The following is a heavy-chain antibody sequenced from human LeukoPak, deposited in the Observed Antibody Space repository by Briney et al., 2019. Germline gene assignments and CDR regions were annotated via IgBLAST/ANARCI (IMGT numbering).Heavy chain of an antibody. V-gene: IGHV4-39*07. CDR3: ARVQYYYDSSGSSYYFDY. J-gene: IGHJ4*02. Sequence: SETLSLTCTVSGGSISSSSYYWGWIRQPTGKGLEWIASIYYSGSTYYNPSLKSRVTISVDTSKNQFSLKLSSVTAADTAVYYCARVQYYYDSSGSSYYFDYWGQGTLVTVSS. CDR1: GGSISSSSYY. CDR2: IYYSGST. D-gene: IGHD3-22*01.